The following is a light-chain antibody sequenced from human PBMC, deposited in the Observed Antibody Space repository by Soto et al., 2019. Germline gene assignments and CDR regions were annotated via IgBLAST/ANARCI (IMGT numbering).Light chain of an antibody. CDR1: TSNIGAGYD. J-gene: IGLJ1*01. CDR3: QSYDSSLGGGYV. CDR2: GNS. V-gene: IGLV1-40*01. Sequence: QSELTQPPSVPGAPGQRVTISCTGSTSNIGAGYDVPWYQQLPGTAPKLLIYGNSNRPSGVPDRFSGSKSGTSASLAITGLQAEDEADYYCQSYDSSLGGGYVFGTGAKLTVL.